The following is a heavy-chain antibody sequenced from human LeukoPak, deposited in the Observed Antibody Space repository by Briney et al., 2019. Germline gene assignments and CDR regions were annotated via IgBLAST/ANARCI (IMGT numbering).Heavy chain of an antibody. CDR3: AKEAYDSSGYFDY. CDR2: INGNGDST. J-gene: IGHJ4*02. D-gene: IGHD3-22*01. V-gene: IGHV3-23*01. Sequence: GGSLRLSCAASGFTFSNYAMNWVRQAPGKGPEWVSAINGNGDSTYYGDSVKGRFTISRDNSKNTLYLQMNSLRAEDTAVYYCAKEAYDSSGYFDYWGQGTLVTVSS. CDR1: GFTFSNYA.